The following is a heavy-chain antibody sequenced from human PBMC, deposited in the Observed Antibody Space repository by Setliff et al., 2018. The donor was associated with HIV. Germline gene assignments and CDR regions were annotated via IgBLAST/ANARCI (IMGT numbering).Heavy chain of an antibody. Sequence: PSETLSLTCTVSGGSISSSSYYWGWIRQPPGKGLEWIGSIYYSGSTYYNPSLKSRVTISVDTSKNQFSLKLGSVTAADTAVYYCACRYYDLWSNYYTGIPYWGQGTLVTVSS. J-gene: IGHJ4*02. CDR2: IYYSGST. CDR1: GGSISSSSYY. D-gene: IGHD3-3*01. V-gene: IGHV4-39*01. CDR3: ACRYYDLWSNYYTGIPY.